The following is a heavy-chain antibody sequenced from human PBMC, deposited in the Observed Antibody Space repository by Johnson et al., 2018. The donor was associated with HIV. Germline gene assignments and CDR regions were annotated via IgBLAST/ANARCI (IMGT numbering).Heavy chain of an antibody. J-gene: IGHJ3*02. V-gene: IGHV3-53*01. CDR3: AISIPRPGWGDAFDI. CDR1: GFTVSASS. CDR2: IYTGDST. D-gene: IGHD3-16*01. Sequence: EKLVESGGGLVQPGGSLRLSCAASGFTVSASSMIWVRQAPGEGLKWVSLIYTGDSTSYADSVKGRFTISTDTSKNTLYLQMNALRAEDTAVYYCAISIPRPGWGDAFDIWGQGTMVTVSS.